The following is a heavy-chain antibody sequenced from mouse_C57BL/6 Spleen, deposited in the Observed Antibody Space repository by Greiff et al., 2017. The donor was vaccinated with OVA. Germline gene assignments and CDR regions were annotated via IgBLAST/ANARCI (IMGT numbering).Heavy chain of an antibody. CDR3: ARDYGSSSFAY. J-gene: IGHJ3*01. D-gene: IGHD1-1*01. Sequence: QVQLQQPGAELVRPGTSVKLSCKASGYTFTSYWMHWVKQRPGQGLEWIGVIDPSDSYTNYNQKFKGKATLTVDTSSSTAYMQLSSLTSEDSAVYYCARDYGSSSFAYWGQVTLVTVSA. CDR1: GYTFTSYW. V-gene: IGHV1-59*01. CDR2: IDPSDSYT.